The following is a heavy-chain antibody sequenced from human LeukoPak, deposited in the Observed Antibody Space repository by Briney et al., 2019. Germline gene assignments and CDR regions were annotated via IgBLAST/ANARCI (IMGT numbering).Heavy chain of an antibody. CDR2: ISSSGSTI. J-gene: IGHJ5*02. CDR3: ARDSALAAAGGNVNWFDP. CDR1: GFTFSDYY. Sequence: GGSLRLSCAASGFTFSDYYMSWIRQAPGKGLEWVSYISSSGSTIYYADSVKGRFTISRDNAKNSLYLQMNSLRAEDTAVYYCARDSALAAAGGNVNWFDPWGQGTLVTVSS. V-gene: IGHV3-11*04. D-gene: IGHD6-13*01.